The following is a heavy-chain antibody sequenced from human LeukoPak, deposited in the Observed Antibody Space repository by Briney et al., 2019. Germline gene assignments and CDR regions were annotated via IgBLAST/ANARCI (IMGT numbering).Heavy chain of an antibody. D-gene: IGHD3-3*01. CDR2: IYHSGST. CDR1: GYSISSGYY. Sequence: PSETLSLTCTVSGYSISSGYYWGWLRQPPGKGLEWIGSIYHSGSTYYNPSLKSRVTISVDTSKNQFSLKLSSVTAADTAVYYCARVIRPRITILGVVIEGFDYWGQGTLVTVSS. V-gene: IGHV4-38-2*02. CDR3: ARVIRPRITILGVVIEGFDY. J-gene: IGHJ4*02.